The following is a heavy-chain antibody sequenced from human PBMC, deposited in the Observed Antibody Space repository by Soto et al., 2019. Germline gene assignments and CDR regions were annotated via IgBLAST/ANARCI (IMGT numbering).Heavy chain of an antibody. D-gene: IGHD3-22*01. J-gene: IGHJ6*02. V-gene: IGHV3-43*01. CDR2: ITWDGGSI. Sequence: EEHLVESGGAVVQPGGSLRPSCAAPGFNFHDYTIHWVRQSPGKGLEWVSFITWDGGSIYYADSVKGRFTISRDNSKNSLTLEINSLRSEDSGLYYCAKGGFGGYGLDVWGQGTTVIVSS. CDR3: AKGGFGGYGLDV. CDR1: GFNFHDYT.